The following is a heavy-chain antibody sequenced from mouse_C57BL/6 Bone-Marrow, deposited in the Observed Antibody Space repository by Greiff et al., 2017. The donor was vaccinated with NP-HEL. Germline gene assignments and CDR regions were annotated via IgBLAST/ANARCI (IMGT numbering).Heavy chain of an antibody. CDR2: IDPENGDT. CDR1: GFNIKDDY. Sequence: DVKLVESGAELVRPGASVKLSCTASGFNIKDDYMHWVKQRPEQGLEWIGWIDPENGDTEYASKFQGKATITADTSSNTAYLQLSSLTSEDTAVYYCTTHRGDYWGQGTSVTVSS. V-gene: IGHV14-4*01. J-gene: IGHJ4*01. CDR3: TTHRGDY.